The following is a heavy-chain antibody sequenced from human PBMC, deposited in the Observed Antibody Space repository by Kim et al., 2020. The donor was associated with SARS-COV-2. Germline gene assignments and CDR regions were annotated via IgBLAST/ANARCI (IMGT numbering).Heavy chain of an antibody. Sequence: GGSLRLSCAASGFTFDDYAMHWVRQAPGKGLEWVSGISWNSGSIGYADSVKGRFTISRDNAKNSLYLQMNSLRAEDTAVYYCAKETLGLPPDDLCQGALV. CDR2: ISWNSGSI. D-gene: IGHD3-16*01. CDR3: AKETLGLPPDD. V-gene: IGHV3-9*01. CDR1: GFTFDDYA. J-gene: IGHJ4*02.